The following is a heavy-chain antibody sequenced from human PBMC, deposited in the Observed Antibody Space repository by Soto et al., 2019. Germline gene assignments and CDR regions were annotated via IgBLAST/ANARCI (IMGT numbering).Heavy chain of an antibody. V-gene: IGHV3-30*03. CDR3: ARDAPPTDY. Sequence: GGSLRLSCAASGFTVSGYGMHWVRQAPGKGLEWVALISYDGSNKDYADSVKGRFTISRDNSKNTLYLQMNSLRAEDTAVYYCARDAPPTDYWGQGTLVTVSS. CDR1: GFTVSGYG. CDR2: ISYDGSNK. J-gene: IGHJ4*02.